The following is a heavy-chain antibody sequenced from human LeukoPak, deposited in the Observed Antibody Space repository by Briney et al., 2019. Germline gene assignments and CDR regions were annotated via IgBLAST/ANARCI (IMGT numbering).Heavy chain of an antibody. CDR2: IYSGGGT. CDR3: ASPYYYASGSFDV. J-gene: IGHJ4*02. V-gene: IGHV3-53*01. Sequence: GGSLRLSCAASGFTVSSNYISWVRQAPGEGLEWVSVIYSGGGTNYADSVKGRFTISRDNSKNTLYLQMNSLRAEDTAVYYCASPYYYASGSFDVWGQGTLVTVSS. CDR1: GFTVSSNY. D-gene: IGHD3-10*01.